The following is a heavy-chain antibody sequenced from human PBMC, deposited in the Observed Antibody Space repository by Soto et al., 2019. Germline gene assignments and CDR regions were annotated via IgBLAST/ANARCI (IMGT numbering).Heavy chain of an antibody. J-gene: IGHJ3*02. D-gene: IGHD3-16*02. CDR3: AKDRKTFMITFGGVIVIPTRRQFDAFDI. CDR2: ISGSGGST. Sequence: GESLKISCAASGFTFSSYAMSWVRQAPGKGLEWVSVISGSGGSTYYADSVKGRFTISRDNSKNTLYLQMNSLRAEDTAVYYCAKDRKTFMITFGGVIVIPTRRQFDAFDIWGQGTMVTVSS. CDR1: GFTFSSYA. V-gene: IGHV3-23*01.